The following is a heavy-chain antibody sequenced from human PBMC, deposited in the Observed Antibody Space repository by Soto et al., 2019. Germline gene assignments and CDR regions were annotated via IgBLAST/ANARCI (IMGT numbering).Heavy chain of an antibody. CDR3: ARGINYYDSGDDAFHI. Sequence: ASVKVSCKASGGIFSIYAISGVRQAPGQGLEWMGGIIPIFGTANYAQKFQGRVTITADESTSTAYMELSSLRSEDTAVYYCARGINYYDSGDDAFHIWGQGTMVTVS. V-gene: IGHV1-69*13. CDR1: GGIFSIYA. D-gene: IGHD3-10*01. J-gene: IGHJ3*02. CDR2: IIPIFGTA.